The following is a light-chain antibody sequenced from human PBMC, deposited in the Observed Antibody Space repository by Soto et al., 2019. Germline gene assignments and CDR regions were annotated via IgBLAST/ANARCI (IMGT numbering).Light chain of an antibody. CDR2: AAS. J-gene: IGKJ1*01. CDR3: QQFHIYPRT. Sequence: DIQLTQSPSFLSASVGDRVTITCRASQGITNSLAWYQQKPGKAPKLLIFAASILQSGVPSRFSGSGSGTEFTLSISSLQPEDFETYYCQQFHIYPRTFGQGTKVDIK. V-gene: IGKV1-9*01. CDR1: QGITNS.